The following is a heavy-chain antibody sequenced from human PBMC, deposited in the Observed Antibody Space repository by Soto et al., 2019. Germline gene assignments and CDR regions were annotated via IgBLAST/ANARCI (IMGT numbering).Heavy chain of an antibody. CDR3: ASGGLYI. CDR2: IGTDGDT. D-gene: IGHD3-16*01. CDR1: GFTFSNYD. V-gene: IGHV3-13*01. Sequence: EVQLVESGGGLVQPGGSLRLSCAASGFTFSNYDMHWVRQTPGKGLEWVAGIGTDGDTFYPGSVKGRFSISREDAKNSFYLQMNSLRAEDTAVYYCASGGLYICGQGTLVTVSS. J-gene: IGHJ4*02.